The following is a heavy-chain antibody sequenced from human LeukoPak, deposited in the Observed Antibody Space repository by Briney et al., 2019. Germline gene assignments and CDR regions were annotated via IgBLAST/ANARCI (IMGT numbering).Heavy chain of an antibody. CDR3: ARDLGYCSSTSCYPGLRGVFDP. J-gene: IGHJ5*02. V-gene: IGHV4-34*01. Sequence: PSETLSLTCAVYGGSFSGYYWSWMRQPPGKGLEWIGEINHSGSTNYNPSLKSRVTISVDTSKNEFSLKLSSVTAADTAVYYCARDLGYCSSTSCYPGLRGVFDPWGQGTLVTVSS. D-gene: IGHD2-2*01. CDR1: GGSFSGYY. CDR2: INHSGST.